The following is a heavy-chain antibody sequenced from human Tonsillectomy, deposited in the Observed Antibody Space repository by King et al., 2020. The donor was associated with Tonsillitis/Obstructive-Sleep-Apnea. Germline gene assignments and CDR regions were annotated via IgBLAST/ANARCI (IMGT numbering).Heavy chain of an antibody. D-gene: IGHD4-17*01. V-gene: IGHV4-39*01. J-gene: IGHJ2*01. Sequence: QLQESGPGLVKPSETLSLTCTVSGGSIISSSYYWGWIRQPPGKGLEWIGNIYYTGSTYYNPSLKSRLTISVDTSKNQFSLKLSSVTAADTAVYYCARRSRYCDLEWYFDLWGRGALVTVSS. CDR2: IYYTGST. CDR3: ARRSRYCDLEWYFDL. CDR1: GGSIISSSYY.